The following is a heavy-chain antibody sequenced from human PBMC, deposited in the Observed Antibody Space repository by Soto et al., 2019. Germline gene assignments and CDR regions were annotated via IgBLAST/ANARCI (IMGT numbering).Heavy chain of an antibody. J-gene: IGHJ4*02. CDR1: GFTFSTHA. V-gene: IGHV3-23*01. D-gene: IGHD6-19*01. CDR3: AKDLQFSGWLSAQTFDY. CDR2: LTGSGDST. Sequence: EVQLLESGGGLVQPGGSLRLSCAVSGFTFSTHAMSWVRQAPGKGLECVSSLTGSGDSTYYADSVKGRFTISRDKSKSTPYLQIVSLRADDTAVYYCAKDLQFSGWLSAQTFDYWGQGTQVTVSS.